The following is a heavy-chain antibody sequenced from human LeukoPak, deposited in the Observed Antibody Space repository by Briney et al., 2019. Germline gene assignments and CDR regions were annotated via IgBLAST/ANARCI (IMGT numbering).Heavy chain of an antibody. V-gene: IGHV1-2*06. CDR1: GYTFTGYY. CDR3: ARGGYDFVYYYYGMDV. D-gene: IGHD3-3*01. Sequence: SVKVSCKASGYTFTGYYMHWVRQAPGQGLTWIGRINPNSGGPNYAQKFQGRATMTRDTSISTAYMELSRLRADDTAVYYCARGGYDFVYYYYGMDVWGQGTTVTVSS. CDR2: INPNSGGP. J-gene: IGHJ6*02.